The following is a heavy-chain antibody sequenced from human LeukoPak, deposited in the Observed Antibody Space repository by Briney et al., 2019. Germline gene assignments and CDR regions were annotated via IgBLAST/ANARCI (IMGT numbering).Heavy chain of an antibody. J-gene: IGHJ5*02. V-gene: IGHV3-20*04. CDR2: INWNGGST. CDR1: GFTFDDYG. Sequence: GGSLRLSCAASGFTFDDYGMSWVRQAPGKGLEWVSGINWNGGSTGYADSVKGRFTISRDNAKNSLYLQMNSLRAEDTAVYYCAKDRYSSSDWFDPWGQGTLVTVSS. D-gene: IGHD6-6*01. CDR3: AKDRYSSSDWFDP.